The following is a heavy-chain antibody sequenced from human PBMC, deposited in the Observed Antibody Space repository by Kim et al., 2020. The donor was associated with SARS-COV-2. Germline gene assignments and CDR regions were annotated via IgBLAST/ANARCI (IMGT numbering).Heavy chain of an antibody. Sequence: AHAVKGRFTISRDSSKNTVNLQMNSLSADDTAVYYCARDPLGDGYSFSGYWGQGTLVTVSS. V-gene: IGHV3-30*07. J-gene: IGHJ4*02. D-gene: IGHD4-4*01. CDR3: ARDPLGDGYSFSGY.